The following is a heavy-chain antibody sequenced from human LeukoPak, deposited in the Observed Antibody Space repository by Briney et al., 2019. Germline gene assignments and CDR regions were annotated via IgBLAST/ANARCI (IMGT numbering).Heavy chain of an antibody. Sequence: GGSLRLSCAASGFTFSSYGMHWVRQAPGKGLEWVAFIRYDGSNKYYADSVKGRFTISRDNSKNTLYLQMNSLRAEDTAVYYCAKDAKASSSWSNYYCYYMDVWGKGTTVTISS. D-gene: IGHD6-13*01. CDR2: IRYDGSNK. CDR1: GFTFSSYG. J-gene: IGHJ6*03. V-gene: IGHV3-30*02. CDR3: AKDAKASSSWSNYYCYYMDV.